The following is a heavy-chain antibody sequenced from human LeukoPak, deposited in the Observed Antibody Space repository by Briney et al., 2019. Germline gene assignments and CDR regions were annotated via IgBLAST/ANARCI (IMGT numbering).Heavy chain of an antibody. Sequence: GGSLRLSCTASGFTLSTYEMHWVRQAPGKGLEWVGCIGTSDSTIYYADSVNGRFAISRDNAKNSLYVQMNSLRAEDTAVYYCARDKMLTGRGGDFDYWGPGTLVTVSS. J-gene: IGHJ4*02. CDR2: IGTSDSTI. V-gene: IGHV3-48*03. D-gene: IGHD2-8*01. CDR3: ARDKMLTGRGGDFDY. CDR1: GFTLSTYE.